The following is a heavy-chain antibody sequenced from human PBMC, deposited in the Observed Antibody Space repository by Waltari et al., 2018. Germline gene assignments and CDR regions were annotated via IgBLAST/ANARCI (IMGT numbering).Heavy chain of an antibody. CDR3: AKEKKGDVGALDY. CDR1: GFTFDDYA. Sequence: EVQLVESGGGLVQPGRSLRLSCAASGFTFDDYAMPWVRQAPGKGLEWVSGISRNSGSIGYADSVKGRFTISRDNAKNSLYLQMNSLRAEDTALYYCAKEKKGDVGALDYWGQGTLVTVSS. V-gene: IGHV3-9*01. CDR2: ISRNSGSI. J-gene: IGHJ4*02. D-gene: IGHD1-26*01.